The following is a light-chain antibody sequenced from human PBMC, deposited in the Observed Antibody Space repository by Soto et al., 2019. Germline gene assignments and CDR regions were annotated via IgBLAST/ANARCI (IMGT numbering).Light chain of an antibody. CDR1: TSDFGFYNY. Sequence: QSALTQPASVSGSPGQSITISCTGTTSDFGFYNYVSWYQHHPGKAPKLLIYEVTNRHSGVSNRFSGSKSGNTASLTISGLLAEDEADYYCSSYTSSTDYVFGTGTKVTVL. V-gene: IGLV2-14*01. CDR3: SSYTSSTDYV. J-gene: IGLJ1*01. CDR2: EVT.